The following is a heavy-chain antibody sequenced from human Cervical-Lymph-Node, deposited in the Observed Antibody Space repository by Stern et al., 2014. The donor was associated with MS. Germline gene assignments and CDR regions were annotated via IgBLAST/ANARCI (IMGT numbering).Heavy chain of an antibody. CDR1: GYLFDDYW. CDR3: ARSPATPSGYDRFDY. V-gene: IGHV5-51*03. J-gene: IGHJ4*02. D-gene: IGHD5-12*01. CDR2: IFPRDSNT. Sequence: EVQLVESGAEVKKPGESLKISCEASGYLFDDYWIGWVRQMSGRGLELVAIIFPRDSNTRYSPSVQGQVTISADKSISPAHLQWSSLKPSDTAMYYCARSPATPSGYDRFDYWGQGALVTVSS.